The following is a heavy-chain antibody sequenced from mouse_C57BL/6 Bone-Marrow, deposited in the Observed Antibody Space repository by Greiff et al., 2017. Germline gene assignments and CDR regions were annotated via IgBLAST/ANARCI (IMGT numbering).Heavy chain of an antibody. D-gene: IGHD3-3*01. CDR2: ISSGGSYT. CDR3: ARHRGDY. V-gene: IGHV5-6*01. Sequence: EVKVVESGGDLVKPGGSLKLSCAASGFTFSSYGMSWVRQTPDKRLEWVATISSGGSYTYYPDSVKGRFTISRDNAKNTLYLQMSSLKSEDTAMYYCARHRGDYWGQGTLVTVSA. J-gene: IGHJ3*01. CDR1: GFTFSSYG.